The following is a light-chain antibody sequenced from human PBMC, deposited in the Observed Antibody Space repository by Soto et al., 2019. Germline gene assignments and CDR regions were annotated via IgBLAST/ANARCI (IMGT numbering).Light chain of an antibody. CDR3: QQYVSSVT. Sequence: DIVLTQSPGSLSLSPGERATLSCRASQSVDSSFFAWYQQKPGQAPRLLIYGASNRATDIPDRFSGSGSGTDFTLTISRLEPEDFAVYYCQQYVSSVTFGQGTKVEIK. CDR1: QSVDSSF. V-gene: IGKV3-20*01. J-gene: IGKJ1*01. CDR2: GAS.